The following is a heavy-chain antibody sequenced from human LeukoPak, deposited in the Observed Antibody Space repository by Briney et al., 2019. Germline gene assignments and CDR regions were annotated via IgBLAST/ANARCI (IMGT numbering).Heavy chain of an antibody. Sequence: GGSLRLSCAASGFTFSSYEMNWVRQAPGKGLEWVSGINWNGGSTGYADSVKGRFTISRDNAKNSLYLQMNSLRAEDTALYYCARDALGLGGDWFDPWGQGTLVTVSS. CDR2: INWNGGST. CDR1: GFTFSSYE. D-gene: IGHD3-16*01. J-gene: IGHJ5*02. V-gene: IGHV3-20*04. CDR3: ARDALGLGGDWFDP.